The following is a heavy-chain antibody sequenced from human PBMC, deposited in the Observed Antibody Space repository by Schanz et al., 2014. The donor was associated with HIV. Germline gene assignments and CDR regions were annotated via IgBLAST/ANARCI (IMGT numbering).Heavy chain of an antibody. J-gene: IGHJ6*02. CDR1: GFTFSSKS. CDR3: AKCPTMVRGTGMDV. Sequence: EVQLVESGGGLIQPGGSLRLSCAASGFTFSSKSMSWVRQAPGKGLEWVSSISAGSESVKYADSVRGRFTISRDNSKTTLYLQMNRLRAEATAVYYCAKCPTMVRGTGMDVWGQGTTVTVSS. V-gene: IGHV3-23*04. CDR2: ISAGSESV. D-gene: IGHD3-10*01.